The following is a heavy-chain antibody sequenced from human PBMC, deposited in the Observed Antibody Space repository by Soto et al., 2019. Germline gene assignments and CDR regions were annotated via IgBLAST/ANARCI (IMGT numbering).Heavy chain of an antibody. J-gene: IGHJ6*02. V-gene: IGHV1-46*01. CDR2: INPSGGST. CDR1: GYTFTSYY. D-gene: IGHD4-4*01. CDR3: ARESRSNAYYYYYGMDV. Sequence: ASVKVSCKASGYTFTSYYMHWVRQAPGQGLEWMGIINPSGGSTSYAQKFQGRVTTTRDTSTSTVYMELSSLRSEDTAVYYCARESRSNAYYYYYGMDVWGQGTTVTVSS.